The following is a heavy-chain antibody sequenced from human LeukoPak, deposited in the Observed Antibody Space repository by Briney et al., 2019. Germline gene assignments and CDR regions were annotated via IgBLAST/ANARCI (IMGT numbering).Heavy chain of an antibody. J-gene: IGHJ4*02. Sequence: GESLKISCKGSGXSFTSYCISWVRQMPGKGLEWMGRIDPSDSYTNYSPSFQGYVTISADKSISTAYLQWSSLKASDTAMYYCARHDGAVTDFDYWGQGTLVTVSS. D-gene: IGHD1-26*01. V-gene: IGHV5-10-1*01. CDR2: IDPSDSYT. CDR3: ARHDGAVTDFDY. CDR1: GXSFTSYC.